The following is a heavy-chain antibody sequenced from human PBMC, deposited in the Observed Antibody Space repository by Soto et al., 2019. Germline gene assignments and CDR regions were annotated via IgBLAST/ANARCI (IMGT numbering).Heavy chain of an antibody. CDR2: IYPGDSDT. Sequence: GESLKISCKGSGYSFTSYWIGWVRQMPGKGLEWMGIIYPGDSDTRYSPSFQGQVTISADKSISTAYLQWSSLKASDTAMYYCARLVIAARRARYGMDVSGQGTTVTVFS. V-gene: IGHV5-51*01. J-gene: IGHJ6*02. CDR1: GYSFTSYW. D-gene: IGHD6-6*01. CDR3: ARLVIAARRARYGMDV.